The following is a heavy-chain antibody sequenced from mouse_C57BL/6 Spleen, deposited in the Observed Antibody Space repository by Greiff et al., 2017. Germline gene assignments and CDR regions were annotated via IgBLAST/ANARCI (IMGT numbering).Heavy chain of an antibody. CDR1: GYAFSSSW. CDR2: IYPGDGDT. D-gene: IGHD3-2*02. CDR3: ARDSSGYRYAY. Sequence: VKLMESGPELVKPGASVKLSCKASGYAFSSSWMNWVKQRPGKGLEWIGRIYPGDGDTNYNGKFKGKATLTPDKSSSTAYLQLSSLTSEDSAVYYCARDSSGYRYAYWGQGTLVTVSA. J-gene: IGHJ3*01. V-gene: IGHV1-82*01.